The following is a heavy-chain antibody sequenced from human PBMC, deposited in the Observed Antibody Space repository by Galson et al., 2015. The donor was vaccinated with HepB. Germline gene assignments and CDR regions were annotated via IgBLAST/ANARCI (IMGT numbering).Heavy chain of an antibody. Sequence: SVKVSCKASGYTFTSYAMHWVRQAPGQRLEWMGWIHAGNGNTKSSQKLQGRVTITRDTSASTAYMELNSLRSEDTAVYYCARGSGSGWRRPFDYWGQGTLVTVSS. V-gene: IGHV1-3*01. CDR2: IHAGNGNT. CDR1: GYTFTSYA. J-gene: IGHJ4*02. D-gene: IGHD3-10*01. CDR3: ARGSGSGWRRPFDY.